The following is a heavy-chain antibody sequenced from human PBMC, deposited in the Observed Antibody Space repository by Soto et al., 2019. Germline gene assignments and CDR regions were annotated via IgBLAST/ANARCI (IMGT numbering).Heavy chain of an antibody. Sequence: SVKVSCKASGGTFSSYAISWVRQAPGQGLEWMGGIIPIFGTANYAQKFQGRVTITADESTSTAYMELSSLRSEDTAVYYCARDLGRLGWFDPWGQGTLVTVSS. CDR3: ARDLGRLGWFDP. V-gene: IGHV1-69*13. CDR2: IIPIFGTA. CDR1: GGTFSSYA. J-gene: IGHJ5*02.